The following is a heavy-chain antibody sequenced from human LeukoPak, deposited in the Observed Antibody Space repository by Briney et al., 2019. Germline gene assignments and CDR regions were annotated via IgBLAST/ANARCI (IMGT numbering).Heavy chain of an antibody. D-gene: IGHD3-22*01. J-gene: IGHJ3*01. CDR2: INWNGGST. CDR3: ARAYYDSSGYYYVGALDV. V-gene: IGHV3-20*04. CDR1: GFTFDDYG. Sequence: PGGSLRLSCAASGFTFDDYGMNWVRQAPGKGLEWVSGINWNGGSTGYADSVKGRFTISRDNAKNSLFLQLNSLSAEDTAFYYCARAYYDSSGYYYVGALDVWGQGTMVTVSS.